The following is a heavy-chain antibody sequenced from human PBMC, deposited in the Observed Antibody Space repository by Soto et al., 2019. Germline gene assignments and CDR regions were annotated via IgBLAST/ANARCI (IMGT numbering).Heavy chain of an antibody. V-gene: IGHV4-39*01. J-gene: IGHJ4*02. CDR1: GGSITRNDHY. Sequence: QLQLQESGPGLVRPSETLSLICTVSGGSITRNDHYWGWIRQSPGKGLEWIGDIKSSGGTNYNLSLKRRVSMSVETSKNQFSLKMNSVTAADTAVYYCARLGSSGWYQGSYFDYWGQGTLVTVSS. D-gene: IGHD6-19*01. CDR2: IKSSGGT. CDR3: ARLGSSGWYQGSYFDY.